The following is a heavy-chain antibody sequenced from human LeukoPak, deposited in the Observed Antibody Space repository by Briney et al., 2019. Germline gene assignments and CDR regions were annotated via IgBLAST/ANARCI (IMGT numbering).Heavy chain of an antibody. J-gene: IGHJ5*02. CDR1: GFTFSSYA. V-gene: IGHV3-23*01. D-gene: IGHD2-21*02. CDR3: AKYRTAPNWFDP. CDR2: ISGSGGST. Sequence: PEGSLRLSCAASGFTFSSYAMSWVRQAPGKGLEWVSAISGSGGSTYYADSVKGRFTISRDNSKNTLYLQMNSLRAEDTAVYYCAKYRTAPNWFDPWGQGTLVTVSS.